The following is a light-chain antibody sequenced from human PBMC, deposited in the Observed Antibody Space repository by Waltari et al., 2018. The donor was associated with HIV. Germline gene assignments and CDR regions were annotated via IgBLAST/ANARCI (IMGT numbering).Light chain of an antibody. V-gene: IGLV1-47*01. CDR3: AVWDDSLRGGV. J-gene: IGLJ3*02. Sequence: QSVLTQEPSASGTPGQRVTFSCFGSRSNIGSNSVHWYQHVPGTAPKLLIYGNDQRPPGAPGRFCGSKSGTSASLAISGLQSEDEADYYGAVWDDSLRGGVFGGGTKLTVL. CDR2: GND. CDR1: RSNIGSNS.